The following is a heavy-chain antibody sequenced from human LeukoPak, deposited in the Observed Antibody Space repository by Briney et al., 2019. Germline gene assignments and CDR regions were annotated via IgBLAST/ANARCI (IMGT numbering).Heavy chain of an antibody. J-gene: IGHJ4*02. D-gene: IGHD6-19*01. Sequence: TSETLSLTCTVSGGSISSYYWSWIRQPAGKGPEWIGRIYTSGSTNYNPSLKSRVTMSVDTSKNQFSLKLSSVTAADTAVYYCAREHPYSSGWYYFDYWGQGTLVTVSS. CDR2: IYTSGST. CDR1: GGSISSYY. V-gene: IGHV4-4*07. CDR3: AREHPYSSGWYYFDY.